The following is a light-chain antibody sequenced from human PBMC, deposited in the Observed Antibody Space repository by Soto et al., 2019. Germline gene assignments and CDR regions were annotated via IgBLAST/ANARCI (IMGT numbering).Light chain of an antibody. J-gene: IGKJ3*01. CDR3: QQGYIAPFT. V-gene: IGKV1-39*01. CDR1: QRISSF. CDR2: AAS. Sequence: DIQMTQSPSSLSASVGDRVTISCRASQRISSFVHWYQYKPGTAPKLVIYAASSLATGVPSRFSGSGSGTASTLTITNLQPEDFATYFCQQGYIAPFTFGPGTKVDL.